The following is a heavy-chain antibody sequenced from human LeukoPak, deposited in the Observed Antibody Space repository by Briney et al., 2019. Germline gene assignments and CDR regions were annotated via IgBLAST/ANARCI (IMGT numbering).Heavy chain of an antibody. V-gene: IGHV1-46*01. CDR1: GYTFSSYY. CDR2: INPSGGRT. CDR3: ATGATGFDY. J-gene: IGHJ4*02. Sequence: ASVKVSCKASGYTFSSYYIKWVRQAPGQGLEWVGIINPSGGRTSYAQKFQGRLTMTRDMSTSTVFMELSSLRSDDTAVYYCATGATGFDYWGQGTLVTVSS.